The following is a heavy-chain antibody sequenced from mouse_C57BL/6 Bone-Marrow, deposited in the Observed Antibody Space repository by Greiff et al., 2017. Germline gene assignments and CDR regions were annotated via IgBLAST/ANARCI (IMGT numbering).Heavy chain of an antibody. V-gene: IGHV14-4*01. J-gene: IGHJ3*01. Sequence: EVQLQQSGAELVRPGASVKLSCTASGFNIKDDYMHWVKQRPENGDTEYASKFQGKATITADTSSNTAYLQLSRLTSEDTAVYYCTTHYDYLWFAYWGQGTLVTVSA. CDR2: NGDT. CDR1: GFNIKDDY. D-gene: IGHD2-4*01. CDR3: TTHYDYLWFAY.